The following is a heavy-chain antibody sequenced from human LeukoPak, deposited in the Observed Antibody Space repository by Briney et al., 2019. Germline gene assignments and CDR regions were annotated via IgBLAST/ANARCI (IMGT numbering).Heavy chain of an antibody. D-gene: IGHD2-2*01. CDR3: ASSCSSTSCYGVREDY. Sequence: SVKVSCKASGYTFTSYAMHWVRQAPGQGLEWMGGIIPIFGTANYAQKFQGRVTITADESTSTAYMELSSLRSEDTAVYYCASSCSSTSCYGVREDYWGQGTLVTVSS. V-gene: IGHV1-69*13. CDR1: GYTFTSYA. CDR2: IIPIFGTA. J-gene: IGHJ4*02.